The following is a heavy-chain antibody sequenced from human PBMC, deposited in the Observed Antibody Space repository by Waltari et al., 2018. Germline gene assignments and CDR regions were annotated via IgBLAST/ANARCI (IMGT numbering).Heavy chain of an antibody. CDR3: ARVGSSSWYNY. Sequence: EVQLVESGGGLVQPGGSLSLSCAASGFTFSSYWMSWVRQAPGKGLEWVANIKQDGSEKYYVDSVKGRFTISRDNAKNSLYLQMNSLRAEDTAVYYCARVGSSSWYNYWGQGTLVTVSS. D-gene: IGHD6-13*01. CDR1: GFTFSSYW. V-gene: IGHV3-7*01. J-gene: IGHJ4*02. CDR2: IKQDGSEK.